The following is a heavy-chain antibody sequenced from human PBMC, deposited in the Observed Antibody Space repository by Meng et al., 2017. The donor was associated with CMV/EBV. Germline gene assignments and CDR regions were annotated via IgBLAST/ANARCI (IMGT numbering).Heavy chain of an antibody. V-gene: IGHV1-2*02. D-gene: IGHD3-22*01. J-gene: IGHJ4*02. Sequence: ASVKVSCKASGYTFTGYYMHWVRQAPGQGLEWMGWINPNSGGTNYAQKFQSRVTMTRDTSISTAYMELSRLRPDDTAVYYCARDSDSSGYLDWGQGTLVTVSS. CDR3: ARDSDSSGYLD. CDR1: GYTFTGYY. CDR2: INPNSGGT.